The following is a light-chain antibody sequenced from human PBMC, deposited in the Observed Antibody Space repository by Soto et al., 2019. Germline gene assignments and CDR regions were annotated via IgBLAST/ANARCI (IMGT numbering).Light chain of an antibody. CDR2: KAS. CDR3: QHYTSYSEA. Sequence: DIQMTQSPSTLSASVGDRVTITCRASQSLNTFLAWYQQKPGKAPKLLIYKASTLTSGVPSRFSGSGSGTEFTLTISSLQPDDFATYYCQHYTSYSEAFGQGTKVDIK. V-gene: IGKV1-5*03. J-gene: IGKJ1*01. CDR1: QSLNTF.